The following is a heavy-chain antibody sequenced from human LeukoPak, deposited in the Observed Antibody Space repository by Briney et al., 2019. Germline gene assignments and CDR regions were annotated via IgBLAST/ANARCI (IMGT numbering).Heavy chain of an antibody. CDR2: INPSGGRT. D-gene: IGHD3-10*01. V-gene: IGHV1-46*01. J-gene: IGHJ5*02. Sequence: ASVKVSCKASGYTFISYYIHWVRQAPGQGLEWMGIINPSGGRTTYAQKFQGRVTMTRDTSTSTVYMELSSLRSEDTAVYYCARGPSYYGSGSYYPPRFDPWGQGTLVTVSS. CDR3: ARGPSYYGSGSYYPPRFDP. CDR1: GYTFISYY.